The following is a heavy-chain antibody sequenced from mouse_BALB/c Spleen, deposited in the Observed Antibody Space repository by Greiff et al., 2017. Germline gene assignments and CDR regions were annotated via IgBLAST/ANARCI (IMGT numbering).Heavy chain of an antibody. V-gene: IGHV2-6-7*01. D-gene: IGHD2-4*01. CDR1: GFSLPGYG. Sequence: VKLVESGPGLVAPSQSLSITCTVSGFSLPGYGVNWVRQPPGKGLEWLGMIWGDGSTDYNSALKSRLSIGKDNSKRQVFLKMNSLQTEDTARYYRSRDGNDYDWFAYWGQGTPVT. CDR2: IWGDGST. J-gene: IGHJ3*01. CDR3: SRDGNDYDWFAY.